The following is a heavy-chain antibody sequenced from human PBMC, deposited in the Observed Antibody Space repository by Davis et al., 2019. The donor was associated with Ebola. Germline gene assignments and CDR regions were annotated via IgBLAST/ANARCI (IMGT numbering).Heavy chain of an antibody. CDR3: AKGRTGDPIY. CDR1: GFTFSSYS. J-gene: IGHJ4*02. CDR2: IGGSRSII. D-gene: IGHD1-14*01. Sequence: PGGSLRLSCAAAGFTFSSYSMNWVRQAPGKGLEWVAYIGGSRSIIYYADSVKGRFTISKDSAKNSLYLQMNSLRAEDTAVYYCAKGRTGDPIYWGQGTLVTVSS. V-gene: IGHV3-48*01.